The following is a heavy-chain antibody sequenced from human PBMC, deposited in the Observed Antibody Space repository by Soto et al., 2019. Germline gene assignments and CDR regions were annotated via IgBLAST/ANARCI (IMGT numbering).Heavy chain of an antibody. J-gene: IGHJ4*02. Sequence: EVQLVESGGGLVQPGGSLRLSCAVSGFTVRTNYMSWVRQAPGKGLEWVAVIYSGGSTYYADSVKGRFTISRDNSKNTLYLQMNSLRVEDTALYYCARDPHDYWGQGTLVTVSS. CDR3: ARDPHDY. CDR2: IYSGGST. V-gene: IGHV3-66*01. CDR1: GFTVRTNY.